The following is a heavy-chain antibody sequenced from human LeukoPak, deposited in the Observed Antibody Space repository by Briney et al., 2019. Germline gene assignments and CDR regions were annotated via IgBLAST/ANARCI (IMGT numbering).Heavy chain of an antibody. D-gene: IGHD2-21*02. CDR1: GFTFDDYA. Sequence: PGGSLRLSCAASGFTFDDYAMNWVRQPPGKGLEWVSLISGDGGKTYYADSVKGRFTISRDNSKNSLYPQMNSLRTEDTALYYCAKACGGGCFSTFDDWGQGTLVTVSS. V-gene: IGHV3-43*02. J-gene: IGHJ4*02. CDR3: AKACGGGCFSTFDD. CDR2: ISGDGGKT.